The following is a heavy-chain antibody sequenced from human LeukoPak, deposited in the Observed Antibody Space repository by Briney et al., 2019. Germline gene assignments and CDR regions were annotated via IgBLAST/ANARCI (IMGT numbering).Heavy chain of an antibody. CDR3: ARGRWCNY. CDR2: ISYDGSNK. Sequence: GRSLRLSCAASGFTFSNYAMHWVRQAPGKGLEWVAVISYDGSNKYYADSVKGRFTISRDNSKNTLYLQMNSLRAEDTAVYYCARGRWCNYWGQGTLVTVSS. V-gene: IGHV3-30*04. J-gene: IGHJ4*02. D-gene: IGHD2-8*02. CDR1: GFTFSNYA.